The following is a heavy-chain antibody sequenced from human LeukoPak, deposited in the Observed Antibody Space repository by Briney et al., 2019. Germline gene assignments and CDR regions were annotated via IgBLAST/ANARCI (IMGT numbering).Heavy chain of an antibody. J-gene: IGHJ4*02. CDR1: GFAFTTYT. CDR2: IGSGISSSTTYI. Sequence: GGSLRLSCAASGFAFTTYTMNWVRQAPGKGLEWVSSIGSGISSSTTYIYYADSVKGRFTISRDNAKKSLYLQMNSLRAEDTAVYYCAKITASRGDYWGQGTLVTVSS. D-gene: IGHD3-10*01. CDR3: AKITASRGDY. V-gene: IGHV3-21*01.